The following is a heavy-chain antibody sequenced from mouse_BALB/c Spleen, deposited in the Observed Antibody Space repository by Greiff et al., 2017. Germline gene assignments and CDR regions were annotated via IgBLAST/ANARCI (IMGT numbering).Heavy chain of an antibody. CDR1: GFTFSSFG. CDR3: ARSVYDGYYNYAMDY. V-gene: IGHV5-17*02. J-gene: IGHJ4*01. CDR2: ISSGSSTI. Sequence: EVQGVESGGGLVQPGGSRKLSCAASGFTFSSFGMHWVRQAPEKGLEWVAYISSGSSTIYYADTVKGRFTISRDNPKNTLFLQMTSLRSEDTAMYYCARSVYDGYYNYAMDYWGQGTSVTVSS. D-gene: IGHD2-3*01.